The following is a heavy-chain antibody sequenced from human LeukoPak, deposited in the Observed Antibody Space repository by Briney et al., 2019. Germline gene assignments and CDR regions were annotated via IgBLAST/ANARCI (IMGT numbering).Heavy chain of an antibody. J-gene: IGHJ4*02. CDR3: ARGGGYCGGDCYGIDY. V-gene: IGHV3-23*01. CDR2: IRGSGGST. Sequence: GGCLRLSCAASGFTFSSYAMSWVRQAPGKGLEWVSAIRGSGGSTYYADSVKGRFTISRDNSKNSLYLQMNSLRAEDTAVYYCARGGGYCGGDCYGIDYWGQGTLVTVSS. CDR1: GFTFSSYA. D-gene: IGHD2-21*01.